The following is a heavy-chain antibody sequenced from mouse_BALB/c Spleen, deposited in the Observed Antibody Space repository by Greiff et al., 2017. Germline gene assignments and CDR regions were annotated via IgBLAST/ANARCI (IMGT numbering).Heavy chain of an antibody. Sequence: VQRVESGPGLVAPSQSLSITCTVSGFSLTSYGVHWVRQPPGKGLEWLGVIWAGGSTNYNSALMSRLSISKDNSKSQVFLKMNSLQTDDTAMYYCASPLITTATGFAYWGQGTLVTVSA. CDR3: ASPLITTATGFAY. D-gene: IGHD1-2*01. V-gene: IGHV2-9*02. CDR1: GFSLTSYG. J-gene: IGHJ3*01. CDR2: IWAGGST.